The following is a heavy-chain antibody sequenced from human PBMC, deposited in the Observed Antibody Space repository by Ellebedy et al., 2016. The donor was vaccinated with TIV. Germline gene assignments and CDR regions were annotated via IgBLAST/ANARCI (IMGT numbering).Heavy chain of an antibody. D-gene: IGHD1-26*01. CDR3: ARHGGSYYSVFGALDI. CDR1: GESISRYY. J-gene: IGHJ3*02. CDR2: VYFTGST. Sequence: SETLSLTCTVSGESISRYYWRWILQCPGTGLEWIGYVYFTGSTNYNPSLKSRATISADMSKNHFSLTLTSVTAADTAVYYCARHGGSYYSVFGALDIWGPGTVVTVSS. V-gene: IGHV4-59*08.